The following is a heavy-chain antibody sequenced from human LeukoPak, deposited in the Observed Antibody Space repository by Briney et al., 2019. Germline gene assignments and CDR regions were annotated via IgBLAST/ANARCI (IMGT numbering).Heavy chain of an antibody. CDR2: IKQDGSEK. CDR1: GFTVSSNY. J-gene: IGHJ6*03. CDR3: ASAPYYYYNMDV. Sequence: PGGSLRLSCAASGFTVSSNYMSWVRQAPGKGLEWVANIKQDGSEKYYVDAVKGRFTISRDNAKNSLYLQMNSLRAEDTAVYYCASAPYYYYNMDVWGKGTTVTISS. V-gene: IGHV3-7*01.